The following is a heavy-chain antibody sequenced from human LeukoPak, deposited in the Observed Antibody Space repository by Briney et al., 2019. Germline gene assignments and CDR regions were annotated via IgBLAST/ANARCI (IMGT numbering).Heavy chain of an antibody. D-gene: IGHD3-22*01. CDR3: ARVSGPITMIPS. J-gene: IGHJ4*02. CDR1: GGSISSSSYY. Sequence: KSSETLSLTCTVSGGSISSSSYYWGWIRQPPGKGLEWIGSIYYSGSTYYNPSLKSRVTISVDTSKNQFSLKLSSVTAADTAVYYCARVSGPITMIPSWGQGTLVTVSS. CDR2: IYYSGST. V-gene: IGHV4-39*07.